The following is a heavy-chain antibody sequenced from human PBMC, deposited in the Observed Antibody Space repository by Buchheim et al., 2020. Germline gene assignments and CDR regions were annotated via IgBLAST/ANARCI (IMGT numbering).Heavy chain of an antibody. CDR3: AREKHYVWGSYRRYYFDY. D-gene: IGHD3-16*02. CDR2: IYYSGST. Sequence: QVQLQESGPGLVKPSQTLSLTCTVSGGSISSGDYYWSWIRQPPGKGLEWIGYIYYSGSTYYKPSLKSRVTLSVDTSKNQFSLKLSSVTAADTAVYYCAREKHYVWGSYRRYYFDYWGQGTL. V-gene: IGHV4-30-4*01. J-gene: IGHJ4*02. CDR1: GGSISSGDYY.